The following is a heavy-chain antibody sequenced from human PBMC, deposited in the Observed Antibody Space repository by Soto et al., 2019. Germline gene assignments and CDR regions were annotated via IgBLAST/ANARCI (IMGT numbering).Heavy chain of an antibody. CDR3: ARRLSSGYLILGY. CDR2: IYSGGNT. J-gene: IGHJ4*02. Sequence: WGSLRLSCAASGFTVSSNYMNWVRQAPGKGLEWVSVIYSGGNTYYADSVKGRFTISRDNSKNTLYLQMNNLRAEDTAVYYCARRLSSGYLILGYWGQGTLVTVSS. CDR1: GFTVSSNY. V-gene: IGHV3-53*01. D-gene: IGHD3-22*01.